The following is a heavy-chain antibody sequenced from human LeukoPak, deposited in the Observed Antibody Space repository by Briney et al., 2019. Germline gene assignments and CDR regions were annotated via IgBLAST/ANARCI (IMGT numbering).Heavy chain of an antibody. J-gene: IGHJ4*02. CDR3: AKGPPPYYVFWSVWGYYFDY. D-gene: IGHD3-3*01. CDR1: GFTFSSYA. Sequence: GGSLRLSCAASGFTFSSYAMSWVRQAPGKGLEWVSAISGSGGSTYYADSVKGRFTISRDNSKNTLYLQMNSLRAEDTAVYYCAKGPPPYYVFWSVWGYYFDYWGQGTLVTVSS. CDR2: ISGSGGST. V-gene: IGHV3-23*01.